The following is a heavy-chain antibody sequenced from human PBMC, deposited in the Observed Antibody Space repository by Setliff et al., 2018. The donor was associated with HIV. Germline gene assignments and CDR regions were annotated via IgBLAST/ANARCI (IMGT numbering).Heavy chain of an antibody. J-gene: IGHJ4*02. CDR3: ASARISPPDY. CDR1: GFTFSSHG. Sequence: GGSLRLSCEASGFTFSSHGMHWLRQAPGKGLEWVTFIRYDGSDIHYADSVKGRFTISRDNSKNTLYLQMNSLRVEDAAVYYCASARISPPDYWGQGTLVTVSS. CDR2: IRYDGSDI. V-gene: IGHV3-30*02. D-gene: IGHD2-15*01.